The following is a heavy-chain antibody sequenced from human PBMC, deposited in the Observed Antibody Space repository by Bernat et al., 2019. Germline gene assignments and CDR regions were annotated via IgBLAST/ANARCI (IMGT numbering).Heavy chain of an antibody. V-gene: IGHV4-39*01. CDR2: IYYSGST. D-gene: IGHD3-9*01. CDR1: GGSISSSSYY. CDR3: ARLYYDILTGYRNIQYDY. J-gene: IGHJ4*02. Sequence: QLQLQESGPGLVKPSETLSLTCTVPGGSISSSSYYWGWIRQPPGKGLEWIGSIYYSGSTYYNPSLKSRVTISVDTSESHVSLKLSSVTAADTAVYYCARLYYDILTGYRNIQYDYWGQGTLVTVSS.